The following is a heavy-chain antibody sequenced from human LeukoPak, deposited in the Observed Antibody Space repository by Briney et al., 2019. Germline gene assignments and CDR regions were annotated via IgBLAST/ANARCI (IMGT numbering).Heavy chain of an antibody. J-gene: IGHJ6*03. CDR3: ARGPLGYCSSTSCYVPRQPRYYYYYMDV. Sequence: SETLSLACAVYGGSFSGYYWSWIRQPPGKGLEWIGEINHSGSTNYNPSLKSRVTISVDTSKNQFSLKLSSVTAADTAVYYCARGPLGYCSSTSCYVPRQPRYYYYYMDVWGKGTTVTVPS. CDR1: GGSFSGYY. CDR2: INHSGST. D-gene: IGHD2-2*01. V-gene: IGHV4-34*01.